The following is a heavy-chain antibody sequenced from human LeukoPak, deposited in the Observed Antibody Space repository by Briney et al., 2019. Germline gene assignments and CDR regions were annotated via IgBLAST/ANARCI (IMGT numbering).Heavy chain of an antibody. D-gene: IGHD3-22*01. V-gene: IGHV4-4*07. CDR3: ARYHDTVFRAFDI. CDR1: GGSMSSLY. Sequence: SETLSLTCSVSGGSMSSLYWRWIRHPGGRGLVWIGRIYASGKSNYNLSLKSRGTMSLDTSRYQFSLKLSSVKAADTAVYYCARYHDTVFRAFDIWGQGTMVTVSS. J-gene: IGHJ3*02. CDR2: IYASGKS.